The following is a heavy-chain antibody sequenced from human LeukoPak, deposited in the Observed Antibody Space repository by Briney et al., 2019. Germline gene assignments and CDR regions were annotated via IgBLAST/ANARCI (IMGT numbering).Heavy chain of an antibody. CDR3: AREGNAGGVGYFDY. Sequence: SVKVSCRASGGTFSNYAITWVRQAPGQGLEWMGGIIPIFGTANYAQKLQGRVTITTDESTSIVYMEVSSLKSEDTAVYYCAREGNAGGVGYFDYWGQGTLVTVSS. CDR1: GGTFSNYA. CDR2: IIPIFGTA. J-gene: IGHJ4*02. D-gene: IGHD3-3*01. V-gene: IGHV1-69*05.